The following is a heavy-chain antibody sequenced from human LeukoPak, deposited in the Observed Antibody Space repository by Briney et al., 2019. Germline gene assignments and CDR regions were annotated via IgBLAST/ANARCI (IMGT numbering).Heavy chain of an antibody. J-gene: IGHJ4*02. CDR2: ISSNGNII. V-gene: IGHV3-11*01. D-gene: IGHD1-14*01. Sequence: GGSLRLSCAASGMRFSDFYMSWMRQAPGKGLEWISFISSNGNIIHYADSAKGRFTISRDNAKKSLYLHMDSLRVEDTATYYCASGGRAYNFWGPGTAVTLSS. CDR1: GMRFSDFY. CDR3: ASGGRAYNF.